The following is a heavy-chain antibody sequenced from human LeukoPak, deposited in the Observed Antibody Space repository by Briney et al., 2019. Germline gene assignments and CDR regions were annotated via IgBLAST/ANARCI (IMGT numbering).Heavy chain of an antibody. Sequence: SETLSLNCTVSGGSISSYYWSWIRQPPGNGLQWIGYIYYSGSTNYNPSLKSRVTISVDTSKNQFSLKLSSVTAADTAVYYCARGEWQQLVGTTWGQGTLVTVSS. V-gene: IGHV4-59*01. CDR3: ARGEWQQLVGTT. CDR1: GGSISSYY. CDR2: IYYSGST. D-gene: IGHD6-13*01. J-gene: IGHJ5*02.